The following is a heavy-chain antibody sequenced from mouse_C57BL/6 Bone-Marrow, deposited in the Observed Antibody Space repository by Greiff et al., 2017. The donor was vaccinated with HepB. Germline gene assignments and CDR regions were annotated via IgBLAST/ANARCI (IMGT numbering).Heavy chain of an antibody. V-gene: IGHV5-6*01. CDR2: ISSGGSYT. Sequence: EVQVVESGGDLVKPGGSLKLSCAASGFTFSSYGMSWVRQTPDKRLEWVATISSGGSYTYYPDSVKGRFTISRDNAKNTLYLQMSSLKSEDTAMDYCARQGRLRRSGFAYWGQGTLVTVSA. D-gene: IGHD2-4*01. CDR1: GFTFSSYG. CDR3: ARQGRLRRSGFAY. J-gene: IGHJ3*01.